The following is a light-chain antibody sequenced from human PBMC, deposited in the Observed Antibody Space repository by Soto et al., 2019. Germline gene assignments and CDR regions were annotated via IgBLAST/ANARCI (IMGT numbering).Light chain of an antibody. V-gene: IGLV1-40*01. CDR2: GNN. Sequence: QSVLTQPPSVSGAPGQRVTISCTGASSNIGAGFDVHWYQLLPGTAPKLLISGNNKRPSGVPDRFSGSKSGTSASLAITGLQAEDEADYYCQSYDSSLSGFVFGTGTKLTVL. J-gene: IGLJ1*01. CDR1: SSNIGAGFD. CDR3: QSYDSSLSGFV.